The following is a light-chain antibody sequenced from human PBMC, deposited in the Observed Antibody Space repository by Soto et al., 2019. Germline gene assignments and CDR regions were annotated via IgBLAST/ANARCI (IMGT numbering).Light chain of an antibody. J-gene: IGKJ1*01. Sequence: ETVLTQSPDIMYLSPGERATLPCRASRTVGRSYLAWYQQKPGQAPRLLILGTSTRATGIPDRFSGGGFGTDFTLTISRLDPEDYAVYFCQQYDTIPPWTFGHGTRVEV. CDR3: QQYDTIPPWT. CDR1: RTVGRSY. CDR2: GTS. V-gene: IGKV3-20*01.